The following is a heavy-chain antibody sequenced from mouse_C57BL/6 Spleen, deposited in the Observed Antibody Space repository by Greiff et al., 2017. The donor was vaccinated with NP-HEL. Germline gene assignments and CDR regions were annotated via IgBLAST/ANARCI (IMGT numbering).Heavy chain of an antibody. Sequence: EVQLQQSGPVLVKPGASVKMSCKASGYTFTDYYMNWVKQSHGKSLEWIGVINPYNGGTSYNQKFKGKATLTVDKSSSTAYMELNSLTSEDSAVYYCARDYYGSSLVSFDYWGQGTTLTVSS. CDR2: INPYNGGT. J-gene: IGHJ2*01. CDR1: GYTFTDYY. CDR3: ARDYYGSSLVSFDY. V-gene: IGHV1-19*01. D-gene: IGHD1-1*01.